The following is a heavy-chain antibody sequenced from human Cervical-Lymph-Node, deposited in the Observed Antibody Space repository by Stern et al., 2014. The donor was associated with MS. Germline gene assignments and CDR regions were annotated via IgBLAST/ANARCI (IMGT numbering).Heavy chain of an antibody. CDR2: IYPGDSDT. Sequence: EVQLVQSGAEVKKPGESLKISCKGSGYSFTSYWIGWVRQMPGKGLEWMGIIYPGDSDTRYSPSFQGQVTIPANKPTSPAYRQGSSLKAPDPAMYYCASHSYDYGDYGLGSYYYYYGMDVWGQGTTVTVSS. CDR1: GYSFTSYW. D-gene: IGHD4-17*01. J-gene: IGHJ6*02. CDR3: ASHSYDYGDYGLGSYYYYYGMDV. V-gene: IGHV5-51*01.